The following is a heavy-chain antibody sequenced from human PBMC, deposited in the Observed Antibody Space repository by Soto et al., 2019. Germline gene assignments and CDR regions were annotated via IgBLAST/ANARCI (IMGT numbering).Heavy chain of an antibody. D-gene: IGHD4-17*01. V-gene: IGHV3-30-3*01. CDR3: ARENYGDYGAYFDY. J-gene: IGHJ4*02. Sequence: QVQLVESGGGVVQPGRSLRLSCAASGFTFSSYAMHWVRQAPGKGLEWVAVISYDGSNKYYADSVKGRFTISRDNSKNTLYLERNSLRAEDTAVYYCARENYGDYGAYFDYWGQGTLVTVSS. CDR2: ISYDGSNK. CDR1: GFTFSSYA.